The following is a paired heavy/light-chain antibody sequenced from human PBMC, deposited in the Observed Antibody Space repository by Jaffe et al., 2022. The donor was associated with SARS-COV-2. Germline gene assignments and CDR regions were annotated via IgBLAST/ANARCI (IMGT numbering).Light chain of an antibody. CDR1: SSDVGGYNF. J-gene: IGLJ2*01. Sequence: QSALTQPASVSGSPGQSITISCTGTSSDVGGYNFVSWYQQHPGKAPKLIIYEVSDRPSGVPDRFSGSKSANTASLTISGLQAEDEADYYCSSYTSSSTLNVVFGGGTKLTVL. CDR2: EVS. CDR3: SSYTSSSTLNVV. V-gene: IGLV2-14*01.
Heavy chain of an antibody. J-gene: IGHJ6*02. D-gene: IGHD3-16*01. CDR2: ISYDGDNK. V-gene: IGHV3-30*18. CDR1: GLTFSSHG. Sequence: QVQLVESGGGVVQPGRSLRLSCVASGLTFSSHGMHWVRQAPGKGLEWVAVISYDGDNKYYAESVKGRFTVSRDNFRNTLYLQMNGLRAEDTAVYYCAKDYERWVASDLFYYYYGMDVWGQGTTVTVSS. CDR3: AKDYERWVASDLFYYYYGMDV.